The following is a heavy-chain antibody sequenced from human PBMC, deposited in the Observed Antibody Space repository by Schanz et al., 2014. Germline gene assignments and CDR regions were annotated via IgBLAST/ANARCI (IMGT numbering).Heavy chain of an antibody. V-gene: IGHV3-33*01. CDR2: IWNNGVTK. CDR3: ARANYRRKINFDY. J-gene: IGHJ4*02. D-gene: IGHD3-10*01. Sequence: QAQLMESGGGVVQPGTSLILSCSVSGFSLNTYGIHWFRQPAGKGLEWVAVIWNNGVTKYYADSVRGRFTISRDRFRNTRYLRMSSLRAEDTAVYYCARANYRRKINFDYWGRGTLVTVSS. CDR1: GFSLNTYG.